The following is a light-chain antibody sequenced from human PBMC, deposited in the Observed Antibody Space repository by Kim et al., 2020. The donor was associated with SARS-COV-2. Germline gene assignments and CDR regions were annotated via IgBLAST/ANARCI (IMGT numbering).Light chain of an antibody. CDR3: QQTYSVPIT. CDR2: AVS. V-gene: IGKV1-39*01. CDR1: RSISTS. Sequence: SASVGDRVTITCRASRSISTSLHWYQHIPGKAPKFLIYAVSSLQSGVPSRFSGSGSGTDFTLTINSLQPEDFATYYCQQTYSVPITFGQGTKLEI. J-gene: IGKJ2*01.